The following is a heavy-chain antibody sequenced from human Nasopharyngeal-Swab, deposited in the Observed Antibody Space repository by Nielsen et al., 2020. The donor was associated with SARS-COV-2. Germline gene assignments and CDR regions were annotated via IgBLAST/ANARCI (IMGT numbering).Heavy chain of an antibody. V-gene: IGHV1-2*06. J-gene: IGHJ5*02. CDR3: ARDRRDYCSGGSCYSLDP. D-gene: IGHD2-15*01. Sequence: WVRQAPGQGLEWMGRINPNSGGTNYAQKFQGRVTMTRDTSISTAYMELSRLRSDDTAVYYCARDRRDYCSGGSCYSLDPWGQGTLVTVPS. CDR2: INPNSGGT.